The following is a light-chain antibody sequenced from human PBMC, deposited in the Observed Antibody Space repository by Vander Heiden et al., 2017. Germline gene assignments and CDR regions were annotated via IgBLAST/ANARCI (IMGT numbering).Light chain of an antibody. Sequence: HSALTQPASVSGSPGQSITISCTGPSSDVGGYNYVSWYQQHRDEAPKLMIYDVSRRPSGVSSRFSGSKSGNTASLTISGLQAEEDADYYCSSYTSSSTLVFGGGTKLTVL. CDR3: SSYTSSSTLV. CDR1: SSDVGGYNY. CDR2: DVS. V-gene: IGLV2-14*01. J-gene: IGLJ2*01.